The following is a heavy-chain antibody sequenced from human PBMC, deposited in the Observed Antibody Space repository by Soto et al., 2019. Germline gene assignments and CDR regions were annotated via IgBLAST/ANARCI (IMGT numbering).Heavy chain of an antibody. Sequence: EVQLVESGGGLVKPGGSLRLSCAASGFSFSSYSMNWVRQAPGKGLEWVSSISSSTSYINYADSVKGRFTISSDNAKKSLYLQMNSLRDEDTSVYYCARGYTGYCSGGTCYWFDPWGQGTLVTVSS. CDR1: GFSFSSYS. D-gene: IGHD2-15*01. J-gene: IGHJ5*02. CDR2: ISSSTSYI. CDR3: ARGYTGYCSGGTCYWFDP. V-gene: IGHV3-21*01.